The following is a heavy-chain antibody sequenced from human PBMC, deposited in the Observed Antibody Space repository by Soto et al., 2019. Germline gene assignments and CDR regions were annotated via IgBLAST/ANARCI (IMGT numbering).Heavy chain of an antibody. CDR2: TYYRSRWYS. D-gene: IGHD2-15*01. J-gene: IGHJ6*02. Sequence: QTLSLTCAISGDSVSSNSAAWNWIRQSPSRGLEWLGRTYYRSRWYSDYAVSVRSRIDINADTSKNQVSLQLNSVTPEDTAVYYCARSEEDSDYYYYGMDVWGQGTTVTVSS. V-gene: IGHV6-1*01. CDR1: GDSVSSNSAA. CDR3: ARSEEDSDYYYYGMDV.